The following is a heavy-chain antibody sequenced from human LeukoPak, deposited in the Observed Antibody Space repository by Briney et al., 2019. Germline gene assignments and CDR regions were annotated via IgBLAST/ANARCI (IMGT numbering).Heavy chain of an antibody. CDR2: IRPSGDNT. CDR1: GFTFSSYD. J-gene: IGHJ4*02. CDR3: AKVAKYYYGSETYYFFEH. Sequence: GGSLRLSCAASGFTFSSYDMTWVRQAPGRGLEWVSSIRPSGDNTYYGDSVKGRFTISRDNAKNSLYLQMNSLRVEDTAVYYCAKVAKYYYGSETYYFFEHWGQGTPVTASS. V-gene: IGHV3-23*01. D-gene: IGHD3-10*01.